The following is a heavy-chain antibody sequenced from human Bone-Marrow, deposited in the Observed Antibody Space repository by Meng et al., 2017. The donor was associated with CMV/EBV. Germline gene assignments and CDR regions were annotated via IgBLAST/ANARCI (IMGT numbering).Heavy chain of an antibody. Sequence: GSLRLSCTVPGGSISSYYWSWIRQPPGKGLEWIGYIYYSGSTNYNPSLKSRVTISVDTSKNQFSLKLSSVTAADTAVYYCARGGGIVVVPAAIREKEFDPWGQGTLVTVSS. CDR2: IYYSGST. D-gene: IGHD2-2*02. CDR3: ARGGGIVVVPAAIREKEFDP. CDR1: GGSISSYY. V-gene: IGHV4-59*01. J-gene: IGHJ5*02.